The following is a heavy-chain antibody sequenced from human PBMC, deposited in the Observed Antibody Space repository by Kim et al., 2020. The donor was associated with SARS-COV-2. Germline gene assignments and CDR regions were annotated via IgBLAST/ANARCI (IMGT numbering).Heavy chain of an antibody. Sequence: ADSVKGRFTISRDNSKNTLYLQMNSLRAEDTAVYYCAKVHYYDSSYAFDIWGQGTMVTVSS. V-gene: IGHV3-33*06. D-gene: IGHD3-22*01. J-gene: IGHJ3*02. CDR3: AKVHYYDSSYAFDI.